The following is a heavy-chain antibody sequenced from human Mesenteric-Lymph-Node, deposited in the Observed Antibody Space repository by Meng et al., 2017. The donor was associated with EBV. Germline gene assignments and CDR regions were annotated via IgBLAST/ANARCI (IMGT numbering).Heavy chain of an antibody. CDR1: GFSPSTRGVA. CDR3: AHNTGGGVAFDI. V-gene: IGHV2-5*02. J-gene: IGHJ3*02. D-gene: IGHD1-14*01. CDR2: IYWDDDK. Sequence: QITLKGTGPTLVNPAPTPPSTCSVSGFSPSTRGVAVGWIRQPPGKALEWLALIYWDDDKRYSPSLKSRLTITKDTSKNQVVLTMSNMDPVDTATYYCAHNTGGGVAFDIWGQGTMVTVSS.